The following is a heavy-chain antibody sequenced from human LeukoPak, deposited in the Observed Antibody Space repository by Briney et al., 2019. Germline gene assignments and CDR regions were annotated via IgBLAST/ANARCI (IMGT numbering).Heavy chain of an antibody. CDR1: GLIFSKYG. V-gene: IGHV3-30*02. D-gene: IGHD3-10*01. CDR2: IQFDGSDE. CDR3: ARDYFSRAALLGYFDL. J-gene: IGHJ2*01. Sequence: GGSLRLSCTASGLIFSKYGMHWVRQAPGKGLEWVAFIQFDGSDEHYAESVKGRFTISRDNAKNSLYLQMNSLRAEDTAVYYCARDYFSRAALLGYFDLWGRGTLVTVSS.